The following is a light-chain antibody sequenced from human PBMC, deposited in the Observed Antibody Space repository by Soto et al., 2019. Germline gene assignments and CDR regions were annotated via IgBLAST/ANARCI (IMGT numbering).Light chain of an antibody. J-gene: IGKJ1*01. CDR3: HQRGSWPRGT. CDR1: QSISSN. CDR2: GAS. Sequence: EIVMTQSPATLSVSPGERATLFCRASQSISSNLVWYQQKPGQAPRLLIYGASTRATGIPARFSGSGSGTDFTLTISSLEPEDFAVYYCHQRGSWPRGTFGQGTKVDIK. V-gene: IGKV3-15*01.